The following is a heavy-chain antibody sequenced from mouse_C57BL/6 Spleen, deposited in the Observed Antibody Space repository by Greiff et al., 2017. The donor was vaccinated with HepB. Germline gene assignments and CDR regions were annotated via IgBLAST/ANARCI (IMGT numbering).Heavy chain of an antibody. CDR3: AREDYGSSSFDY. D-gene: IGHD1-1*01. Sequence: EVQLQQSGPELVKPGASVKISRKASGYTFTDYYMNWVKQSHGKSLEWIGDINPNNGGTSYNQKFKGKATLTVDKSSSTAYMELRSLTSEDSAVYYCAREDYGSSSFDYWGQGTTLTVSS. V-gene: IGHV1-26*01. J-gene: IGHJ2*01. CDR1: GYTFTDYY. CDR2: INPNNGGT.